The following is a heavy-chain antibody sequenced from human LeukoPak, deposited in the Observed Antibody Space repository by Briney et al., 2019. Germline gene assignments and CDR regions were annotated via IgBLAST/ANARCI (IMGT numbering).Heavy chain of an antibody. V-gene: IGHV1-2*02. Sequence: ASVKVSCKASGNTFTGYYMHWVRQAPGQGLEWMGWINPNSGGTNYAQKFQGRVTMTRDKTISSAYMDLSRLRSDDTAVYYCARRPQYCRGGACYDWGQGTLVTVSS. CDR3: ARRPQYCRGGACYD. D-gene: IGHD2-15*01. CDR1: GNTFTGYY. CDR2: INPNSGGT. J-gene: IGHJ4*02.